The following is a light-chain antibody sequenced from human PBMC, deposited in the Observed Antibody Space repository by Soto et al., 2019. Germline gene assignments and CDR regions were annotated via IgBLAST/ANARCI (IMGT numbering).Light chain of an antibody. Sequence: IQMTQSPSSLSASVGGRVTITCRASQGIRNYLGWYQQKPGKAPKLLIYAASSLQSGVPSRFSGSGSGTDFTLTISSLQPEDFATYYCLQDYNYPSTFGQGTKVDIK. CDR2: AAS. CDR1: QGIRNY. J-gene: IGKJ1*01. V-gene: IGKV1-6*01. CDR3: LQDYNYPST.